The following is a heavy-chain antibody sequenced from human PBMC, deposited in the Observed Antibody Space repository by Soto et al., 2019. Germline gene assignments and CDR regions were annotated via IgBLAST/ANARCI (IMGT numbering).Heavy chain of an antibody. CDR1: GFTFSSYG. D-gene: IGHD1-26*01. V-gene: IGHV3-33*01. CDR3: ARDSVVGATGYYYYYGMDV. J-gene: IGHJ6*02. CDR2: IWYDGSNK. Sequence: GGSLRLSCAASGFTFSSYGMHWVRQAPGKGLEWVAVIWYDGSNKYYVDSVKGRFTISRDNSKNTLYLQMNSLRAEDTAVYYCARDSVVGATGYYYYYGMDVWGQGTTVTVSS.